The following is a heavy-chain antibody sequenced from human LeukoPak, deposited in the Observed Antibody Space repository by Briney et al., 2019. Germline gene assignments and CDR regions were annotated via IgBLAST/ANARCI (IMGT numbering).Heavy chain of an antibody. Sequence: ASVNASCKASGGTFSSFAISWVRHAPGQGLEWMGLINPSAGTTTYAQKFQGRVNVTRDTSTSTDYMDLSSVKSEDTAVYYCARGKSSVWPVGLCMDVWGQGTTVTVSS. CDR1: GGTFSSFA. CDR3: ARGKSSVWPVGLCMDV. J-gene: IGHJ6*02. CDR2: INPSAGTT. D-gene: IGHD6-19*01. V-gene: IGHV1-46*01.